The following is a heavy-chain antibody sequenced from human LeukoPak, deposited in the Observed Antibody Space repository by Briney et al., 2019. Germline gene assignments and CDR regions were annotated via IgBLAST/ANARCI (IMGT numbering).Heavy chain of an antibody. J-gene: IGHJ5*02. V-gene: IGHV4-31*03. D-gene: IGHD7-27*01. Sequence: SQTLSLTCNVSGGSISNDGYYWSWIRQHPGKGLEWLGYIYYSGSTYYNPSLKSRVTLSVDTSKRQFSLRLSSVTAADTAVYYCARDLTGDQFFDPWGQGTLVTVSS. CDR1: GGSISNDGYY. CDR3: ARDLTGDQFFDP. CDR2: IYYSGST.